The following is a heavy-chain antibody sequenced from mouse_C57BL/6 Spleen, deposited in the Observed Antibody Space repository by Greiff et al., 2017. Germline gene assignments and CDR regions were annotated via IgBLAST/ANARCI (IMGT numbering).Heavy chain of an antibody. V-gene: IGHV5-6*01. D-gene: IGHD2-4*01. CDR3: ARLYDYDVETY. J-gene: IGHJ3*01. CDR1: GFTFSSYG. CDR2: ISSGGSYT. Sequence: EVKLVESGGDLVKPGGSLKLSCAASGFTFSSYGMSWVRQTPDKRLEWVATISSGGSYTYYPDSVKGRFTISRENAKNTLYLQMSILKSEDTAMYYCARLYDYDVETYWGQGTLVTVSA.